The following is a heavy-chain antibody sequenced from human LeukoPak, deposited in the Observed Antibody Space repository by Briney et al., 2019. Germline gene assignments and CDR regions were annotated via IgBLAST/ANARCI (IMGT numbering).Heavy chain of an antibody. J-gene: IGHJ5*02. CDR3: DTGDFDP. D-gene: IGHD2-21*01. CDR1: GGSISSSSYY. CDR2: LNYSGTT. Sequence: PSETLSLTCTVSGGSISSSSYYWGWIRQPPGKGLEWIGLLNYSGTTYYNPSFKSRVSISIDRSRTQFSLKPSSVTAADTAFYDSDTGDFDPWGQGTLVTISS. V-gene: IGHV4-39*07.